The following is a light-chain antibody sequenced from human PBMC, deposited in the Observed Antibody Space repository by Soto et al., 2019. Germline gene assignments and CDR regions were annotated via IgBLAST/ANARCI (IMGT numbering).Light chain of an antibody. J-gene: IGKJ5*01. Sequence: EIVLTQSPATLSLSPGERATLSCRASQSISSFLAWYQQKPGQAPGLLIYGASNRATGIPARFSGSGSGTDFTLTISSLEPEYFAVYYCQQHFNGPITFGQGTRLEIK. V-gene: IGKV3-11*01. CDR1: QSISSF. CDR2: GAS. CDR3: QQHFNGPIT.